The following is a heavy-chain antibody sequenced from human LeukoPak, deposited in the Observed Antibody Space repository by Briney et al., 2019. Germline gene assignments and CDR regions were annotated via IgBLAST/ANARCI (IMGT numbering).Heavy chain of an antibody. CDR2: IYYSGST. CDR1: GGSISSGDYY. D-gene: IGHD2-2*02. V-gene: IGHV4-30-4*08. J-gene: IGHJ1*01. CDR3: ARLTVVPAAIGA. Sequence: PSETLSLTCTVSGGSISSGDYYWSWIRQPPGKGLEWIGYIYYSGSTYYNPSLKSRVTISVDTSKIQFSLKLSSVTAADTAVYYCARLTVVPAAIGAWGQGTLVTVSS.